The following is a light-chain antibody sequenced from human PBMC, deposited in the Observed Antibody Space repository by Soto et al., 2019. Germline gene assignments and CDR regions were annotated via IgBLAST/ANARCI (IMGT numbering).Light chain of an antibody. CDR1: QSISSY. Sequence: VLTQSPDTLSLPTGERATLSCRASQSISSYLAWYQQKPGQAPRLLIYDASSRATGIPARFSGSGSGTDFTLTISRLEPEDFAVYYCQQYGSSPPIPFGQGTRLEIK. V-gene: IGKV3-20*01. CDR2: DAS. CDR3: QQYGSSPPIP. J-gene: IGKJ5*01.